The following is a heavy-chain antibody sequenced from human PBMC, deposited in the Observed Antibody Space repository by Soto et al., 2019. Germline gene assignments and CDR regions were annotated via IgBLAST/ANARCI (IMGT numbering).Heavy chain of an antibody. D-gene: IGHD2-15*01. J-gene: IGHJ3*02. CDR3: ARHSRGYCSGGSCYGRRAFDI. Sequence: QLQLQESGPGLVKPSETLSLTRTVSGGSISSSSYYWGWIRQPPGKGLEWIGSIYYSGSTYYNPSRKSRVTISVDTSKNQFSLKLSSVSAADTAVYYCARHSRGYCSGGSCYGRRAFDIWGQGTMVTVSS. CDR1: GGSISSSSYY. V-gene: IGHV4-39*01. CDR2: IYYSGST.